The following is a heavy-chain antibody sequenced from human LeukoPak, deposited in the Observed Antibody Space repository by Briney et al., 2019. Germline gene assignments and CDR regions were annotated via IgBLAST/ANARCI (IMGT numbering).Heavy chain of an antibody. CDR2: IYYSGST. CDR1: GASISGSGYY. CDR3: ARGSSGSYESQKTYYYYYYMDV. J-gene: IGHJ6*03. Sequence: MTSETLSLTCAVSGASISGSGYYLGWIRQPPGKGLEWIGSIYYSGSTYYNPSLKSRVTISVDTSKNQFSLKLSSVTAADTAVYYCARGSSGSYESQKTYYYYYYMDVWGKGTTVTISS. V-gene: IGHV4-39*07. D-gene: IGHD1-26*01.